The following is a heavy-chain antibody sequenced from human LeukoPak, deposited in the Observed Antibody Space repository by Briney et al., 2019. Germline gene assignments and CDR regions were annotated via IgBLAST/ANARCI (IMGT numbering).Heavy chain of an antibody. CDR1: GFTFSSYW. CDR3: ARVDSVLRYFDWFADYYGMDV. Sequence: GGSLRLSCAASGFTFSSYWMSWVRQAPGKGLEWVANIKQDGSEKYYVDSVKGRFTISRDNAKNSLYLQMNSLRAEDTAVYYCARVDSVLRYFDWFADYYGMDVWGQGTTVTVSS. D-gene: IGHD3-9*01. J-gene: IGHJ6*02. V-gene: IGHV3-7*03. CDR2: IKQDGSEK.